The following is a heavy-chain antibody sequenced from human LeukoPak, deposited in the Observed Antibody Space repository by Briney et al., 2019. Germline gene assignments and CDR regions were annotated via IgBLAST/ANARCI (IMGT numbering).Heavy chain of an antibody. CDR1: GYTLTELS. D-gene: IGHD2-2*01. J-gene: IGHJ6*02. CDR3: ALSKGCSSTICYRVDYGMDV. V-gene: IGHV1-24*01. CDR2: FDPEDGET. Sequence: ASVKVSCKVSGYTLTELSMHWVRQAPGKGLEWMGGFDPEDGETIYAQKFQGRVTMTEDTSTDTAYMELSSLRSEDTAVYYCALSKGCSSTICYRVDYGMDVWGQGTTVTVSS.